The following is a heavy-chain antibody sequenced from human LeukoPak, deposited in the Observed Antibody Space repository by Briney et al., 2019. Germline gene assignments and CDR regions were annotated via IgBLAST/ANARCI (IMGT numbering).Heavy chain of an antibody. CDR2: IRQDGDTK. Sequence: GGSLRPSCAASGFPFNAYWMTWVRQAPGKGLEWVANIRQDGDTKYYVDSVKGRFTISRDNAKNSLYLQMSSLRAEDTAVYYCARAGSFWHYVYWGQGTLVTVSS. CDR3: ARAGSFWHYVY. CDR1: GFPFNAYW. J-gene: IGHJ4*02. D-gene: IGHD1-7*01. V-gene: IGHV3-7*03.